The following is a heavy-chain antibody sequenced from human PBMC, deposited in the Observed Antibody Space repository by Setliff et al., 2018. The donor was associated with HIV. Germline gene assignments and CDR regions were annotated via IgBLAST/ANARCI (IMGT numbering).Heavy chain of an antibody. V-gene: IGHV1-18*01. CDR2: ISSYNGNT. J-gene: IGHJ6*03. CDR1: GYTFSDYG. CDR3: ARIDESITIFGVASYPMDV. D-gene: IGHD3-3*01. Sequence: GASVKVSCKASGYTFSDYGVSWVRQAPGQGLEWMGWISSYNGNTHFAQKYQDRISMTTDTSANIAYMELRSLQSDDTAVYYCARIDESITIFGVASYPMDVWGKGTTVTVSS.